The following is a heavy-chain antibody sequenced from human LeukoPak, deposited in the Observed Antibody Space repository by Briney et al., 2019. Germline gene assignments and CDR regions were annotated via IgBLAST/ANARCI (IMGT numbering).Heavy chain of an antibody. Sequence: ASVTVSFTASGYTFTGYYIHWVRQAPGQGLEWMGCINPNSGGTNYAQKFQGRVTMTRDTSISTAYMELSRLTSDDTAVYYCARGAEFDYWGQGTLVTVSS. CDR1: GYTFTGYY. V-gene: IGHV1-2*02. CDR3: ARGAEFDY. CDR2: INPNSGGT. J-gene: IGHJ4*02.